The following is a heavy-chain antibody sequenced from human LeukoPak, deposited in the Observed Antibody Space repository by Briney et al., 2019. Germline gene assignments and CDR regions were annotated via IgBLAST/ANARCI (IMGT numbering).Heavy chain of an antibody. V-gene: IGHV3-23*01. CDR1: SFTFSTFA. D-gene: IGHD3-16*01. CDR2: ISGSGGST. Sequence: GGSLRLSCAASSFTFSTFAMSWVRQAPGKGLEWVSAISGSGGSTYYADSVKGRFTISRDNSKNTLYLQMNSLRAEDTAVYYCAKSPLYLSMEVGDYFDYWAREPWSPSPQ. J-gene: IGHJ4*02. CDR3: AKSPLYLSMEVGDYFDY.